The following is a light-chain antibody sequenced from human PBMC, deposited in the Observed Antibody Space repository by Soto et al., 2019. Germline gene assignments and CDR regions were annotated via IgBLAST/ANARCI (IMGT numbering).Light chain of an antibody. J-gene: IGKJ1*01. Sequence: EIVLTQSPGTLSLSPGERATLSCRASQSVTNSKLAWYRQKPGQAPRLLIYGASTRATGIPDRFSGSGSGTDFTLTISRLEPEDFAVYYCQQRSNWPRTFGQGTKVDIK. CDR1: QSVTNSK. V-gene: IGKV3D-20*02. CDR2: GAS. CDR3: QQRSNWPRT.